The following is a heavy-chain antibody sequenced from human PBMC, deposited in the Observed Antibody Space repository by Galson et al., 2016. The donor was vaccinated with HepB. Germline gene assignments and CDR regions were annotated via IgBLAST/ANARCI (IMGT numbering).Heavy chain of an antibody. J-gene: IGHJ4*02. CDR1: GFTFSSDD. Sequence: SLRLSCAASGFTFSSDDMHWVRQAPGKGLEWAATISYDGSDKYFAESVKGRFSIFRDNSKNTVYLQMNSLRVEDTAVYYCAKGPQQLAPDYWGQGTLVIVSS. D-gene: IGHD6-13*01. CDR3: AKGPQQLAPDY. V-gene: IGHV3-30*18. CDR2: ISYDGSDK.